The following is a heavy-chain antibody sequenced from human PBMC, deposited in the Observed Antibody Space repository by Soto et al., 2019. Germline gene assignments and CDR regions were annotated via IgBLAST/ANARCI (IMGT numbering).Heavy chain of an antibody. Sequence: GGSLRLSCAASGFTVSSNYMSWFRQAPGKGLEWVSVIYSGGSTYYADSVKGRFTISRDNSKNTLYLQMNSLRAEDTAVYYCARDSGRAEYRSSYAFDIWGQVTMVTVSS. J-gene: IGHJ3*02. CDR3: ARDSGRAEYRSSYAFDI. CDR1: GFTVSSNY. V-gene: IGHV3-66*01. D-gene: IGHD6-6*01. CDR2: IYSGGST.